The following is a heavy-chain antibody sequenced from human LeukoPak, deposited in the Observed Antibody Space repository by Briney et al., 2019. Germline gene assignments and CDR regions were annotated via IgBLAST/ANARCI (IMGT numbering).Heavy chain of an antibody. CDR2: IKSRADGGTP. Sequence: PGGSLRLSRAASGFTFRDAWMISVRQAPGKGLEWVGRIKSRADGGTPDYAAPVTCRFTISRDDSNGTLFLQMNSLTTEDTAVYYCATQGVLDAFDIWGQGTMVIVSS. CDR3: ATQGVLDAFDI. J-gene: IGHJ3*02. D-gene: IGHD3-10*01. CDR1: GFTFRDAW. V-gene: IGHV3-15*01.